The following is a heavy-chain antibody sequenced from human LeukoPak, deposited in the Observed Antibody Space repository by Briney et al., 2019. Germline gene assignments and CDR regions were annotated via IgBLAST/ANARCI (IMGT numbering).Heavy chain of an antibody. J-gene: IGHJ4*02. Sequence: GRSLRLSCAASGFTFSIYAMSWVREAPGKGLEGVAGIKQDGSVKYYVDSVKGRFTISRDNAKNSLYLKLSTVTAADTAVYYCARVRSAKRFDYWGRGTLVTVSS. V-gene: IGHV3-7*03. D-gene: IGHD4/OR15-4a*01. CDR1: GFTFSIYA. CDR2: IKQDGSVK. CDR3: ARVRSAKRFDY.